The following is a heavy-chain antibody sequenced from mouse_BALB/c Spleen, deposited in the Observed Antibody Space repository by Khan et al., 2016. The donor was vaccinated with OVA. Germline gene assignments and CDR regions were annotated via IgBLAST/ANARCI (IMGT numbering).Heavy chain of an antibody. CDR3: SRGGATYYRKGGGAMEY. D-gene: IGHD2-12*01. Sequence: QIQLVQSGPELKKFGETVRISCKASGYTFTTAGIQWVQKMPGKGLKWIGWINTHSGVPKYAEDFKGRFAFSLETSVSTAYLQITNIKNEDTATYFCSRGGATYYRKGGGAMEYWGQGTSVTVSS. CDR1: GYTFTTAG. CDR2: INTHSGVP. V-gene: IGHV9-4*02. J-gene: IGHJ4*01.